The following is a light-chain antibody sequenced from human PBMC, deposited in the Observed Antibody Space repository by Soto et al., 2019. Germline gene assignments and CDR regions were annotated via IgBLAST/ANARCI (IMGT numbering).Light chain of an antibody. V-gene: IGLV3-21*02. CDR3: QVWDTGLGDAGV. CDR2: DNT. CDR1: RVNRQG. J-gene: IGLJ3*02. Sequence: SYELTQPPSVSVAPGQTATITCGGDRVNRQGVHWYQQKTGQAPVPVVFDNTDRPSGIPERFSGSRSGNTATLTISRVEDGDEADYYCQVWDTGLGDAGVFGGGTKLTVL.